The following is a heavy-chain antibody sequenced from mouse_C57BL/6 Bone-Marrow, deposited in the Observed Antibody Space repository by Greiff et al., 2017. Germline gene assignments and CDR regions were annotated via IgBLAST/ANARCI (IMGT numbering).Heavy chain of an antibody. CDR3: ARWNYGSSYWYFYV. CDR1: GYAFSSYW. J-gene: IGHJ1*03. V-gene: IGHV1-80*01. D-gene: IGHD1-1*01. Sequence: VQLQQSGAELVKPGASVKISCKASGYAFSSYWMNWVKQRPGKGLEWIGQIYPGDGDTNYNGKFKGKATLTADKSSSTAYMHLSSLTSEDSAVYFCARWNYGSSYWYFYVWGTGTTVTVSS. CDR2: IYPGDGDT.